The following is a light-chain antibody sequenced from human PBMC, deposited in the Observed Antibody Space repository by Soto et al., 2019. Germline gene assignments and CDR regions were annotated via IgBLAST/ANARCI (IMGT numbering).Light chain of an antibody. Sequence: SYELTQPPSVSVSPGQTATITCSGDNLGSAYAGWYQQKPGQSPVLLIYLDTQRPSGIPERFSGSNSGNTATLTISGTQAMDEEDYFCQTWDDTTGVVFGGGTQLTVL. CDR2: LDT. CDR1: NLGSAY. J-gene: IGLJ2*01. V-gene: IGLV3-1*01. CDR3: QTWDDTTGVV.